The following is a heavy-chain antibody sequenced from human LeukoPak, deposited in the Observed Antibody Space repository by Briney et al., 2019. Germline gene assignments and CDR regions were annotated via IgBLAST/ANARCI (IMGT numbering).Heavy chain of an antibody. Sequence: GGSLRLSCAASGFTFSSYWMHWVRQAPGKGLVWVSCLNSDGSSTSYADSVRGRFTISRDNAKITLYLQMDSLRAEDTAVYYCATGNYHAFDIWGQGTMVTVSS. CDR3: ATGNYHAFDI. CDR2: LNSDGSST. D-gene: IGHD1-7*01. CDR1: GFTFSSYW. V-gene: IGHV3-74*01. J-gene: IGHJ3*02.